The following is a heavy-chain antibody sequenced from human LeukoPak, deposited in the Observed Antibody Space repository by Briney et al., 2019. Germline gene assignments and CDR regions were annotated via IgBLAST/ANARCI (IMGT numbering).Heavy chain of an antibody. Sequence: PWGSLRLSCAASGFIFSNYWMHWVRQAPGKGLSWVSLINSDGSSTSYADSVKGRFTISRDNAKNTVYLQMNSLRAEDTAVYYCVRVAWNHDFLNGYPDYWGQGTLVTVSS. CDR2: INSDGSST. CDR3: VRVAWNHDFLNGYPDY. J-gene: IGHJ4*02. V-gene: IGHV3-74*01. D-gene: IGHD3-3*01. CDR1: GFIFSNYW.